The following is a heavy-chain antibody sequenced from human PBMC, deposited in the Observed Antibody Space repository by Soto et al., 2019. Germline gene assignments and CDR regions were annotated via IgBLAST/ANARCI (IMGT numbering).Heavy chain of an antibody. CDR1: GGSISGYF. CDR3: ARDKAGTTLNYYFGMDV. CDR2: THYSGSG. Sequence: XVTLCLTCTVSGGSISGYFWSWIRQPPGKGLEWIGYTHYSGSGIYNPSLKSRVTISVDTSKNQFSLKLSSVTSADTALYFCARDKAGTTLNYYFGMDVWGQGTTVT. D-gene: IGHD1-7*01. V-gene: IGHV4-59*01. J-gene: IGHJ6*02.